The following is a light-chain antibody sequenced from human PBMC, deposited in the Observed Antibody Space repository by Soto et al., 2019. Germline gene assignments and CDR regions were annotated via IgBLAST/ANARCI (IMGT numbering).Light chain of an antibody. CDR2: AAS. CDR1: QSVAKN. CDR3: QQYNHWAGT. Sequence: ETVMTHSPATLSVSPGERDTLSCRASQSVAKNVAWYQHKPGQPPRLLIYAASTRATGIPARFDCSGSGTEFTLTISSLQSEDFAVYFCQQYNHWAGTFGQGTKVEMK. V-gene: IGKV3-15*01. J-gene: IGKJ2*01.